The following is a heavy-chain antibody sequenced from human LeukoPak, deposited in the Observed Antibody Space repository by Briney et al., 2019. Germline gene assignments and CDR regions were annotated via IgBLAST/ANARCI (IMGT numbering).Heavy chain of an antibody. CDR2: ISSNGGST. CDR3: AKENCYDGSCYPFDY. J-gene: IGHJ4*02. CDR1: GFTFSSYA. D-gene: IGHD2-15*01. Sequence: GGSLRLSCAASGFTFSSYAMHWVRQAPGKGLEYVSAISSNGGSTYYANSVKGRFTISRDNSKNTLSVQMNSLRAEDTAMYYCAKENCYDGSCYPFDYWGQGTLVTVSS. V-gene: IGHV3-64*01.